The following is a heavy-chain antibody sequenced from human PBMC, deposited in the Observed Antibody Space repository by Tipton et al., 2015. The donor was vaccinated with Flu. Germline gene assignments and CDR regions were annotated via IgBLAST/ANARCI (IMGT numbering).Heavy chain of an antibody. V-gene: IGHV4-61*09. J-gene: IGHJ6*02. CDR1: GGSISSGNYY. D-gene: IGHD6-13*01. CDR3: ARRAAAVVAGYYYGIDV. CDR2: IHTAGST. Sequence: TLSLTCTVSGGSISSGNYYWNWIRQPAGKGPQWIGHIHTAGSTSYSPSLRGRVTISLDTSKNQFSLKLSSVTAADTAVYFCARRAAAVVAGYYYGIDVWGQGTTVTVSS.